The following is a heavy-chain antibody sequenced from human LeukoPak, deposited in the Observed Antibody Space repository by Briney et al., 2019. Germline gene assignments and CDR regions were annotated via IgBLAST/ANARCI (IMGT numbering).Heavy chain of an antibody. Sequence: GEPLQISCQGSGYTSTSYGIGWARQMPGKGLEWRGIIYPGDSDTRYRPSFQGQVTISADKSVSNAYLQWSSLKASDNAMYYCARFFGIFGMVQSVEVWGKGTTVTVSS. J-gene: IGHJ6*04. CDR3: ARFFGIFGMVQSVEV. CDR2: IYPGDSDT. D-gene: IGHD3-3*01. CDR1: GYTSTSYG. V-gene: IGHV5-51*01.